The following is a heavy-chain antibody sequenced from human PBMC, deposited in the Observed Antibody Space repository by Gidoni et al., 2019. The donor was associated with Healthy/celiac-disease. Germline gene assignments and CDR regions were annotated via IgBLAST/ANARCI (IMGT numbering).Heavy chain of an antibody. CDR1: GFTFSSYA. CDR2: ISYDGSNK. V-gene: IGHV3-30*01. CDR3: ARLSICSSTSCQSHSSLMPDGY. J-gene: IGHJ4*02. D-gene: IGHD2-2*01. Sequence: QVQLVESGGGVVQPGRSLRLSCAASGFTFSSYAMHWVRQAPGKGLEWVAVISYDGSNKYYADSVKGRFTISRDNSKTTLYLQMNSLRAEDTAVYYCARLSICSSTSCQSHSSLMPDGYWGQGTLVTVSS.